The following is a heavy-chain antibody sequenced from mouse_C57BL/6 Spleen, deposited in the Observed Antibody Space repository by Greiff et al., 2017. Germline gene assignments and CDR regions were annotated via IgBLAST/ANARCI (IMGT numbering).Heavy chain of an antibody. CDR2: IDPSDSYT. Sequence: VQLQQPGAELVKPGASVKLSCKASGYTFTSYWMQWVKQRPGQGLEWIGEIDPSDSYTNYNQKFKGKATLTVDTSSSTAYMQLSSLTSEDSAVYYCARSGDSSGYAYWGQGTLVTVSA. D-gene: IGHD3-2*02. CDR3: ARSGDSSGYAY. CDR1: GYTFTSYW. J-gene: IGHJ3*01. V-gene: IGHV1-50*01.